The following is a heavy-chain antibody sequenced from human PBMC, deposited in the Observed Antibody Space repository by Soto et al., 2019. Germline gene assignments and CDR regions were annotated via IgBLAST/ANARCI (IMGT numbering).Heavy chain of an antibody. V-gene: IGHV1-69*01. J-gene: IGHJ4*02. CDR3: ATGVIWIGYFTVDS. D-gene: IGHD3-3*01. Sequence: QVLLVQSGAEVKKPGSSVKISCKASGGSFGNSAINWVRQTPGQGLEWLGGFIPVYRTLNYAQQFQGRVTITADDSPGTAYMTLSSLASNDTAVYYCATGVIWIGYFTVDSWGQGTRVTVSS. CDR1: GGSFGNSA. CDR2: FIPVYRTL.